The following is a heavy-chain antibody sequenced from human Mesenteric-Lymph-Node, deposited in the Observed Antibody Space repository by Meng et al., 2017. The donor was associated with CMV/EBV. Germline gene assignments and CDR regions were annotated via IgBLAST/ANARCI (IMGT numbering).Heavy chain of an antibody. CDR3: ARSGGSYPNDY. CDR1: GFTFSSYS. J-gene: IGHJ4*02. D-gene: IGHD1-26*01. CDR2: ICYDGSNR. V-gene: IGHV3-33*08. Sequence: GGSLRLSCAASGFTFSSYSMNWVRQAPGKGLEWVAIICYDGSNRYYADSVKGRFTISRDNSKNTLYLQMNSLRAEDTAVYYCARSGGSYPNDYWGQGTLVTVSS.